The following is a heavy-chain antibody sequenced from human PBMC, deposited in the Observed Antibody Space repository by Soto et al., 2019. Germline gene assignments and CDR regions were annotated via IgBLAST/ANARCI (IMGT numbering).Heavy chain of an antibody. CDR2: INHSGST. CDR3: ARGRYLRLGGARKDYYYYGMDV. J-gene: IGHJ6*02. Sequence: QVQLQQWGAGLLKPSETLSLTCAVYGGSFSGYYWSWIRQPPGKGLEWIGEINHSGSTNYSPSLKSRVTISVDTSKNQFSLKLSSVTAADTAVYYRARGRYLRLGGARKDYYYYGMDVWGQGTTVTVFS. CDR1: GGSFSGYY. D-gene: IGHD3-16*01. V-gene: IGHV4-34*01.